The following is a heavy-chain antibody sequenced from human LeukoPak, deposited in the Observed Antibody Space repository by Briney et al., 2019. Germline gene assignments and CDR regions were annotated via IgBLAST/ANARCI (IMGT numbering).Heavy chain of an antibody. CDR1: GGSFSGYY. CDR3: ARANGRSPFDP. Sequence: SETLSLTCAVYGGSFSGYYWSWIRQPPGKGLEWIGEINHSGSTKYNPSLKSRVTKSVGTSKNQFSLKLSSVTAADTAVYYCARANGRSPFDPWGQGTLVTVSS. V-gene: IGHV4-34*01. CDR2: INHSGST. J-gene: IGHJ5*02.